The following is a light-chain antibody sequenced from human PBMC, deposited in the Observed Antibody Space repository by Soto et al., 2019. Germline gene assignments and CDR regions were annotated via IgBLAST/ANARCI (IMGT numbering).Light chain of an antibody. Sequence: EIVLTQSPGTLSLSPGERATLSCRASQSVSSSYLAWYQQKPGQAPRLLIYGASSRATGIPDRFSGSGSGTEFTLTISRLEPEDVAVYYCQQYDSSPLFTFGRGTKVAIK. J-gene: IGKJ3*01. CDR2: GAS. CDR3: QQYDSSPLFT. CDR1: QSVSSSY. V-gene: IGKV3-20*01.